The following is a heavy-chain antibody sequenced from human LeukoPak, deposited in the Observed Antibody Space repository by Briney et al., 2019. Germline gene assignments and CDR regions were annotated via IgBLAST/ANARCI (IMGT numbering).Heavy chain of an antibody. CDR2: IRSKAYGGTT. CDR1: GFTFGDYA. J-gene: IGHJ4*02. Sequence: GGSLRLSCTASGFTFGDYAMSWSRQAPGKGLEWVGFIRSKAYGGTTEYAASVKGRFTISRDDSKSIAYLQMNSLKTEDTAVYYCTRGSGWSDYWGQGTLVTVSS. D-gene: IGHD6-19*01. V-gene: IGHV3-49*03. CDR3: TRGSGWSDY.